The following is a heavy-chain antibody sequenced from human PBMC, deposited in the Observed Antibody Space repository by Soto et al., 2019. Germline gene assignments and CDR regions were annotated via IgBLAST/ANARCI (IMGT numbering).Heavy chain of an antibody. J-gene: IGHJ4*02. CDR1: GYTFTSYG. CDR3: ATRSPAFEY. CDR2: ITTDKGKT. Sequence: QVQLVQSGPEVKKPGASVKVSCKTSGYTFTSYGISWVRQAPGQGLEWMGWITTDKGKTTYAQKFQGRVAMTTDTPTSTAYMELRSLRSDDTAVYYCATRSPAFEYWGQGTLVTVSS. V-gene: IGHV1-18*01.